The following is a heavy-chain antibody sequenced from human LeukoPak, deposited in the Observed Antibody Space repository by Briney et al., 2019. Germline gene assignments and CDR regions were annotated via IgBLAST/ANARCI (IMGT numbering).Heavy chain of an antibody. CDR3: AGCTVTPYYYGMDV. Sequence: SETLSLTCTVSGGSISSYYWSWIRQPPGKGLEWIGYIYYSGSTNYNPSLKSRVTISVDTSKNQFSLKLSSVTAADTAVYYCAGCTVTPYYYGMDVWGQGTTVTVSS. D-gene: IGHD4-17*01. J-gene: IGHJ6*02. V-gene: IGHV4-59*08. CDR2: IYYSGST. CDR1: GGSISSYY.